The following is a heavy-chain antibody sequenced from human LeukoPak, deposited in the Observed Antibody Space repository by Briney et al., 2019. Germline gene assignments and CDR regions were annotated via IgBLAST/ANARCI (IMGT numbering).Heavy chain of an antibody. Sequence: SGGSLRLSCAASGFTFSSYSMNWVRQAPGKGLEWVSSISSSSSYIYYADSVKGRFTISRDNAKNSLYLQMNSLRAEDTAVYYCARDSVLLWFGEKTNNWFDPWGQGTLVTVSS. D-gene: IGHD3-10*01. CDR2: ISSSSSYI. J-gene: IGHJ5*02. CDR1: GFTFSSYS. CDR3: ARDSVLLWFGEKTNNWFDP. V-gene: IGHV3-21*04.